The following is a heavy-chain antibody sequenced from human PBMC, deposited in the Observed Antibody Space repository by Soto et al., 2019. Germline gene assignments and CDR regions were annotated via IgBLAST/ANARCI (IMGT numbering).Heavy chain of an antibody. Sequence: EVQLVESGGGLVQPGGSLRLSCTASGFTFSVYWMSWVRQAPGKGLEWVANIKSDGSEKYYVDSVKGRFTISRDNAKNSLFLQMSSLRAEDTAIYYCARDTGYYDFWTGYYFDSWGQGTLVTVSS. CDR3: ARDTGYYDFWTGYYFDS. D-gene: IGHD3-3*01. CDR2: IKSDGSEK. V-gene: IGHV3-7*05. CDR1: GFTFSVYW. J-gene: IGHJ5*01.